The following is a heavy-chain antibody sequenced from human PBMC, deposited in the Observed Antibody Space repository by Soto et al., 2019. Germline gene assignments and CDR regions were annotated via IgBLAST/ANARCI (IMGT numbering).Heavy chain of an antibody. CDR1: GGTFSSYV. Sequence: QVQLVQSGAEVKKPGSSVKVSCKASGGTFSSYVISWVRQAPGQGLEWMGGIIPIFSTANYAQKFQGRVTITADESTSTAYMELSSLRSEDTAVYYCARDSLGYCSSTSCYDYGMDVWGQGTTVTVSS. V-gene: IGHV1-69*01. J-gene: IGHJ6*02. CDR3: ARDSLGYCSSTSCYDYGMDV. D-gene: IGHD2-2*01. CDR2: IIPIFSTA.